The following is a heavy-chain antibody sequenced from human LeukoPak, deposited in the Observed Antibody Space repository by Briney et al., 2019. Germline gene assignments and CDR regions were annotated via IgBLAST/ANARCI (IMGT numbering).Heavy chain of an antibody. V-gene: IGHV3-30-3*01. CDR1: GFTFSSYA. Sequence: GGSLRLSCAASGFTFSSYAMHWVRQAPGKGLEWVAVISYDGSNKYYADSVKGRFIISRDNSKNTLYLQMNSLRAEDTAVYYCARVPIAAWARGAFDIWGQGTMVTVSS. CDR3: ARVPIAAWARGAFDI. CDR2: ISYDGSNK. J-gene: IGHJ3*02. D-gene: IGHD6-13*01.